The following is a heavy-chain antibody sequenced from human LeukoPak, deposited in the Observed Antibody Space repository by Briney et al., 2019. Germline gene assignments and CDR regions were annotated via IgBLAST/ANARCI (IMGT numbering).Heavy chain of an antibody. Sequence: PGGSLRLSCVASGFTFSRSGMHWVRQAPGKGLEWVAFIRYDGSNKYYADSVKGRFTISRDNSKSTLYLQMNSLRTEDTAVYYCAKHNYDFWSGYLIPPDCWGQGTLVTVSS. CDR3: AKHNYDFWSGYLIPPDC. CDR1: GFTFSRSG. D-gene: IGHD3-3*01. J-gene: IGHJ4*02. CDR2: IRYDGSNK. V-gene: IGHV3-30*02.